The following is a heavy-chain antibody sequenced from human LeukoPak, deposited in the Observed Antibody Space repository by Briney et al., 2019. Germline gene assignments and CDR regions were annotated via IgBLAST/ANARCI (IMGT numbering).Heavy chain of an antibody. CDR1: GYSFTSYW. CDR3: ARQDAEMATIRYFDH. J-gene: IGHJ4*02. Sequence: GESLKISCKGSGYSFTSYWIGWVRQMPGKGLEWMGIIYPGDSDTRYSPSFQGQVTISADKSISTAYLQWSSLKASDTAMHYCARQDAEMATIRYFDHWGQGTLVTVSS. V-gene: IGHV5-51*01. D-gene: IGHD5-24*01. CDR2: IYPGDSDT.